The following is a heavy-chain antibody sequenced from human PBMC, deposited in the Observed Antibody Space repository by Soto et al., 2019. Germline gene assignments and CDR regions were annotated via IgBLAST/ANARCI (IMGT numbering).Heavy chain of an antibody. CDR3: ARAREPEYSSAIFFDI. V-gene: IGHV3-23*01. Sequence: LRLSCAASGFTFSSYAMSWVRQAPGNGLEWVSGISGSGDITYYADSVKGRLTISRDNSKNTLYLQMNSLRAEDTAVYYCARAREPEYSSAIFFDIWGQGALVTVSS. CDR2: ISGSGDIT. J-gene: IGHJ4*02. D-gene: IGHD5-18*01. CDR1: GFTFSSYA.